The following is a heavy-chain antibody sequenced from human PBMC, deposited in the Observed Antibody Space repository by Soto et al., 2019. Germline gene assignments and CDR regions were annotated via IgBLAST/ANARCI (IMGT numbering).Heavy chain of an antibody. CDR2: VYYSGST. Sequence: PSETLSLTCTVSGGSISSGSYYWDWIRQPPGKGLEWIGNVYYSGSTNYNPSLESRVTISVDTSKNQFSLKLSSVTAADTAVYYCARVPTPWGQGTLVTSPQ. J-gene: IGHJ5*02. CDR3: ARVPTP. V-gene: IGHV4-39*01. CDR1: GGSISSGSYY. D-gene: IGHD2-2*01.